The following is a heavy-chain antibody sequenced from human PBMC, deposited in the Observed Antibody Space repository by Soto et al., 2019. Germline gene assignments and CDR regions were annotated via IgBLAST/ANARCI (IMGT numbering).Heavy chain of an antibody. V-gene: IGHV4-34*01. CDR2: INHSGST. D-gene: IGHD3-22*01. CDR1: GGSFSGYY. J-gene: IGHJ4*02. Sequence: SETLSLTCAVYGGSFSGYYWSWIRQPPGKGLEWIGEINHSGSTNYNPSLKSRVTISVDTSKNQFSLKLSSVTAADTAVYYCARALGDRATDYWGQGTLVTVSS. CDR3: ARALGDRATDY.